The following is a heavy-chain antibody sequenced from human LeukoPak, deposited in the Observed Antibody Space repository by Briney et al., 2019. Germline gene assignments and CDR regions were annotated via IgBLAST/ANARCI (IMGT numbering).Heavy chain of an antibody. CDR2: MNPNSGNT. CDR1: GYTFTSYD. D-gene: IGHD3-16*02. J-gene: IGHJ4*02. Sequence: ASVKVPCKASGYTFTSYDINWVRQATGQGLEWMGWMNPNSGNTGYAQKFQGRVTITRNTSISTAYMELSSLRSEDTAVYYCARGKKNDYVWGSYRYKLDYWGQGTLVTVSS. V-gene: IGHV1-8*03. CDR3: ARGKKNDYVWGSYRYKLDY.